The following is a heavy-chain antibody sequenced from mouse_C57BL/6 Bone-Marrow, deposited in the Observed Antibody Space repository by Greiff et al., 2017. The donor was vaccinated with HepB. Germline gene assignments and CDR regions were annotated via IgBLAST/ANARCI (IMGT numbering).Heavy chain of an antibody. CDR1: GFSLTSYG. CDR3: AVRGLGIGY. J-gene: IGHJ4*01. V-gene: IGHV2-6*01. CDR2: IWGVGST. D-gene: IGHD3-3*01. Sequence: VKLMESGPGLVAPSHSLSITCTVSGFSLTSYGVDWVRQSPGKGLEWLGVIWGVGSTNYNSALKSRLSISKDNSKSQVFLKMNSLQTDDTAMYYCAVRGLGIGYWGQGTSVTVSS.